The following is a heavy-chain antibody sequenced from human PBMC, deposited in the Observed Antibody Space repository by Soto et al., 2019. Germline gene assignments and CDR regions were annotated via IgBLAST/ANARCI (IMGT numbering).Heavy chain of an antibody. J-gene: IGHJ5*02. D-gene: IGHD6-19*01. Sequence: SETLSLTCSVSGGSISSSSYYWGWIRQPPGKGLEWIGSIYYSGSIYYNPSLKSRVTISVDTSKNQFSLKLSSVTAAETAVNYCARQSSGWYNWFDPWGQGTLVTVSS. CDR2: IYYSGSI. V-gene: IGHV4-39*01. CDR3: ARQSSGWYNWFDP. CDR1: GGSISSSSYY.